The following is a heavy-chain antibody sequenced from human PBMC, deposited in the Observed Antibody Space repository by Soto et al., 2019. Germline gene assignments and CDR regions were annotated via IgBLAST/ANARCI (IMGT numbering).Heavy chain of an antibody. V-gene: IGHV4-30-2*01. CDR2: IYHRGNT. CDR3: LNSKFNLVAGPKWVGP. D-gene: IGHD2-15*01. CDR1: GVSIGSGDYS. J-gene: IGHJ5*02. Sequence: QLQLQESGSGLVKPSQTLSLTCTVSGVSIGSGDYSWSWIRQPPGKGLEWLGYIYHRGNTYYNPSPENRTHLSAERAKDPPPLRFRFVAAPENALVFCLNSKFNLVAGPKWVGPLGQGILVIVSS.